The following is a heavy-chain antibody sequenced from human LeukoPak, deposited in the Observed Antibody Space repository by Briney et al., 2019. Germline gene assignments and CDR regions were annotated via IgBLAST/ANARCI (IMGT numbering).Heavy chain of an antibody. CDR1: GFTFSSYA. Sequence: GESLKISCAASGFTFSSYAMSWVRQAPGKGLEWVSAISGSGGSTYYADSVKGRFTISRDNSKNTLYLQMNSLRAEDTAVYYCAPDPYHSIAARRDYWGQGTLVTVSS. CDR3: APDPYHSIAARRDY. CDR2: ISGSGGST. J-gene: IGHJ4*02. D-gene: IGHD6-6*01. V-gene: IGHV3-23*01.